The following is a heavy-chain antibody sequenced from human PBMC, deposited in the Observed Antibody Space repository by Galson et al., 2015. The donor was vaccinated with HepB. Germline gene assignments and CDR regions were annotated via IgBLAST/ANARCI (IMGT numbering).Heavy chain of an antibody. CDR3: ARSLRATSNEGFYYYYYGMDV. J-gene: IGHJ6*02. Sequence: SVKVSCKASGGTFSSYAISWVRQAPGQGLEWMGGIIPIFGTANYAQKFQGRVTITADESTSTAYMELSSLRSEDTAVYYCARSLRATSNEGFYYYYYGMDVWGQGTTVTVSS. V-gene: IGHV1-69*13. CDR2: IIPIFGTA. D-gene: IGHD5-12*01. CDR1: GGTFSSYA.